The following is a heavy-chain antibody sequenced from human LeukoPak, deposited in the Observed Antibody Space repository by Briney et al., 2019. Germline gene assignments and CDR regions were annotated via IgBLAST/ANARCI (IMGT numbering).Heavy chain of an antibody. D-gene: IGHD6-19*01. V-gene: IGHV3-11*06. Sequence: GGSLRLSCAASGFTFSDYYMSWIRQAPGKGLKWVSYISSSSSYTNYADSVKGRFTISRDNAKNSLYLQMNSLRAEDTAVYYCARDKIAAVAAKNHFDYWGQGTLVTVSS. CDR3: ARDKIAAVAAKNHFDY. J-gene: IGHJ4*02. CDR2: ISSSSSYT. CDR1: GFTFSDYY.